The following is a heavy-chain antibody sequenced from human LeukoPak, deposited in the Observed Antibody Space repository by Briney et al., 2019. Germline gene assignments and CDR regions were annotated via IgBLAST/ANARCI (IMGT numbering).Heavy chain of an antibody. CDR3: ASAGSTTLSWWFLH. J-gene: IGHJ4*02. V-gene: IGHV3-48*02. Sequence: PGGSLRLSCAASAFPFSSYSMTWVRQAPGKGLEWLSYISYSSSTIFYAESVKGRFTISRNNAKNSLYLQMNSLRDEDTAVYYCASAGSTTLSWWFLHWGQGSLVTVSS. CDR2: ISYSSSTI. D-gene: IGHD1-1*01. CDR1: AFPFSSYS.